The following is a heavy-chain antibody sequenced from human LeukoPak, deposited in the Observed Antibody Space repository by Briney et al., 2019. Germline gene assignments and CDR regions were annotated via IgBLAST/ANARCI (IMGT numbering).Heavy chain of an antibody. CDR3: ARHIAAAVHYYMDV. CDR1: GYRFTSYW. CDR2: IYSGDSDT. V-gene: IGHV5-51*01. Sequence: GESLQISFKGSGYRFTSYWIGWVRPMPGKGPEWMGIIYSGDSDTRYSPSFEGQVTSSADKSISTAYLQWSSLKASDSAMYYCARHIAAAVHYYMDVWGKGTTVTVSS. D-gene: IGHD6-13*01. J-gene: IGHJ6*03.